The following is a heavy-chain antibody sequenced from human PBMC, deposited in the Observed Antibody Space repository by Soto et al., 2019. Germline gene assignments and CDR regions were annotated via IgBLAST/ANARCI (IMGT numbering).Heavy chain of an antibody. CDR1: GFTFSSYA. J-gene: IGHJ4*02. V-gene: IGHV3-23*01. D-gene: IGHD6-25*01. CDR3: AKFFVETGGSSGWPWSFHY. CDR2: ISGSGGTT. Sequence: EVQLLESGGGLVQPGRSLRLSCAASGFTFSSYAMGWVRQAPGQGLDWVSAISGSGGTTYYADSVKGRFTISRDNSKNTLFLQMNSLRAEDTAVYYCAKFFVETGGSSGWPWSFHYWGQGTLVTVSS.